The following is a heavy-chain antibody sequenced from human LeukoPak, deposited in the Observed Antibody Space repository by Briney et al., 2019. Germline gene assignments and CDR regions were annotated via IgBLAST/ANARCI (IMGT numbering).Heavy chain of an antibody. CDR3: ASDDPIYDDAFDI. CDR2: IYYSGST. Sequence: SETLSLTCTVSGGSISSYYWSWIRQPPGKGLEWIGYIYYSGSTNYNPSLKSRVTISVDTSKNQFSLKLSSVTAADTAVYYCASDDPIYDDAFDIWGQGTMVTVSS. CDR1: GGSISSYY. J-gene: IGHJ3*02. D-gene: IGHD3-16*01. V-gene: IGHV4-59*01.